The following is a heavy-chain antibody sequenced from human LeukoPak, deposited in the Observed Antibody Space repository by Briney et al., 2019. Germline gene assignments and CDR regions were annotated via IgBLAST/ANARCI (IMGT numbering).Heavy chain of an antibody. J-gene: IGHJ4*02. Sequence: GGSLRLSCAASGFTFNNYAMNWVRQAPGKGLEWVSVISGGGETTYYAASVKGRFTISRDNSGSTLYLRMSSLRADDTAVYYCAKGRAAMDSFDTWGQGTLVTVSS. CDR1: GFTFNNYA. D-gene: IGHD2-2*01. CDR2: ISGGGETT. CDR3: AKGRAAMDSFDT. V-gene: IGHV3-23*01.